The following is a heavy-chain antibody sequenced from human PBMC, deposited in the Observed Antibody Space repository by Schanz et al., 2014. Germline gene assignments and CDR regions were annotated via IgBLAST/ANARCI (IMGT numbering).Heavy chain of an antibody. CDR2: IWNDGNNK. V-gene: IGHV3-33*06. D-gene: IGHD4-17*01. Sequence: QVQLVESGGGVVQPGRSLRLSCAASGFTFSSYGMHWVRQAPGKGLEWVVVIWNDGNNKYYAESVKGRFSISRDYSKNSLYLELNSLRAQDTAFSYYWKDPHKDYAVKPQTFDMWAQGTMVTVSS. J-gene: IGHJ3*02. CDR1: GFTFSSYG. CDR3: WKDPHKDYAVKPQTFDM.